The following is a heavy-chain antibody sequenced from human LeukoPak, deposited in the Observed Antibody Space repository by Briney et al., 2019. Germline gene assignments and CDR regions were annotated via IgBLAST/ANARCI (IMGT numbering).Heavy chain of an antibody. CDR2: IKQDGSEK. Sequence: GGGLRLSCAASGLTFSRQWMNWVRQAPAEALEGVANIKQDGSEKDYVDSVKGRFTISRDNSKNTLYLQMNSLRAEDTAVYYCAKRPGIAVAGRAFDIWGQGTMVTVS. CDR3: AKRPGIAVAGRAFDI. D-gene: IGHD6-19*01. V-gene: IGHV3-7*03. J-gene: IGHJ3*02. CDR1: GLTFSRQW.